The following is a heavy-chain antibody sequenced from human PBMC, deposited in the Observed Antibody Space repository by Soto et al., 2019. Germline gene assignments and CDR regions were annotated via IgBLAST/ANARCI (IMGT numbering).Heavy chain of an antibody. CDR1: GGTFSSYA. Sequence: SVKVSCKASGGTFSSYAISWVRQAPGQGLEWMGGIIPIFGTANYAQKFQGRGTITADESTSTAYMELSSLRSEDTAVYYCARDLEGIAARPSVSYGMDVWGQGTTVTVSS. V-gene: IGHV1-69*13. J-gene: IGHJ6*02. CDR2: IIPIFGTA. D-gene: IGHD6-6*01. CDR3: ARDLEGIAARPSVSYGMDV.